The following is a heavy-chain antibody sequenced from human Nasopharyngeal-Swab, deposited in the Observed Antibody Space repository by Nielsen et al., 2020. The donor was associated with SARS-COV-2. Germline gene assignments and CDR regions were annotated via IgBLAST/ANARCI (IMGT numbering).Heavy chain of an antibody. V-gene: IGHV3-30-3*01. J-gene: IGHJ4*02. CDR1: GFTFSSYA. D-gene: IGHD3-16*01. CDR2: ISYDGSNK. Sequence: GESLKISCAASGFTFSSYAMHWVRQAPGKGLEWVAVISYDGSNKYYADSVKGRFTISRDNSKNTLYLQMSSLRAEDTAVYYCARDPDDYVWGGEGVFDYWGQGTLVTVSS. CDR3: ARDPDDYVWGGEGVFDY.